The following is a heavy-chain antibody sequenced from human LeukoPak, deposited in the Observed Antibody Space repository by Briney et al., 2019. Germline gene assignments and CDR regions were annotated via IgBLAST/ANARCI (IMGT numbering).Heavy chain of an antibody. CDR2: ISGSGGST. V-gene: IGHV3-23*01. Sequence: PGGSLRLSCAASGFTFSSYAMSWVRQAPGKGLERVSAISGSGGSTYYADSVKGRFTISRDNSKNTLYLQMNSLRAEDTAVYYCAKEPAYDSSGYYFDYWGQGTLVTVSS. J-gene: IGHJ4*02. CDR3: AKEPAYDSSGYYFDY. CDR1: GFTFSSYA. D-gene: IGHD3-22*01.